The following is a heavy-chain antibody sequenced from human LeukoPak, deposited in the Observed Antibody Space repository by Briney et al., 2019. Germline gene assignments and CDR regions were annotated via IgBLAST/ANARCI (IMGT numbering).Heavy chain of an antibody. Sequence: SETLSLTCTVSGGSISSGSYYWGWIRQPPGKGLEWIGSIYHSGNTYYNPSLKSRLTISLDTSKNQFSLKLRSVTAADTAVYYCARVNSRLAYFDYWGQGTLVTVSS. CDR2: IYHSGNT. V-gene: IGHV4-39*07. D-gene: IGHD6-25*01. CDR3: ARVNSRLAYFDY. J-gene: IGHJ4*02. CDR1: GGSISSGSYY.